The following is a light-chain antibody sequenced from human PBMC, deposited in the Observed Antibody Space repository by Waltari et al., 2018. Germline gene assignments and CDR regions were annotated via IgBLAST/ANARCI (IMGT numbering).Light chain of an antibody. CDR1: QILVHCDGDTY. Sequence: DVVMTQSPLSLPVTLGQPASIPCRSSQILVHCDGDTYLSWFQQRPGQSPRRLIYKVSNRDSGVPDRFSGSGSGTDCTLKISRVEADDIAIYYCMQGTQWPRSFGQGTKVEI. J-gene: IGKJ1*01. CDR2: KVS. V-gene: IGKV2-30*02. CDR3: MQGTQWPRS.